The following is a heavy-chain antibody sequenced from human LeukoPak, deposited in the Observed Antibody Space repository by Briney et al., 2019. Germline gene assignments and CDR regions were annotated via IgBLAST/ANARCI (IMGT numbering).Heavy chain of an antibody. CDR1: GFTFSGSA. Sequence: PGGSLKLSCAASGFTFSGSAMHWVRQASGKGLEGVGRIRSKANSYATAYAASVKGRFTISRDDSKNTAYLQMNSLKTEDTVVYYCNSGYDFWSGAYYYGMDVWGQGTTVTVSS. V-gene: IGHV3-73*01. CDR3: NSGYDFWSGAYYYGMDV. CDR2: IRSKANSYAT. J-gene: IGHJ6*02. D-gene: IGHD3-3*01.